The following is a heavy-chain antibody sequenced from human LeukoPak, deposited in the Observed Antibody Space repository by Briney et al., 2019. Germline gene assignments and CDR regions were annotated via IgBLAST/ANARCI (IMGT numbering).Heavy chain of an antibody. CDR1: GFTFSSYS. Sequence: GGSLRLSCAAPGFTFSSYSMNWVRQAPGKGLEWVSSISSSSSYIYYADSVKGRFTISRDNAKNSLYLQMNSLRAEDAAVYYCARDSYYGSGSYFIFDYWGQGTLVTVSS. CDR2: ISSSSSYI. D-gene: IGHD3-10*01. J-gene: IGHJ4*02. V-gene: IGHV3-21*01. CDR3: ARDSYYGSGSYFIFDY.